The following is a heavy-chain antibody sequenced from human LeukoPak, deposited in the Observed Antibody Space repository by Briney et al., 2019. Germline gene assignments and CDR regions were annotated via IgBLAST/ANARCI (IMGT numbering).Heavy chain of an antibody. CDR2: ISSYESDK. J-gene: IGHJ4*02. D-gene: IGHD6-19*01. V-gene: IGHV3-30*18. CDR3: ANFRSGWNFDY. Sequence: GGSLRLSCAASGFTFNYYGMHWVRQAPGKGLEWVAAISSYESDKYYADSVKGRFTVSRDNFKDTLYLQMNSLRAEDTAVYYCANFRSGWNFDYWGQGTLVTVSS. CDR1: GFTFNYYG.